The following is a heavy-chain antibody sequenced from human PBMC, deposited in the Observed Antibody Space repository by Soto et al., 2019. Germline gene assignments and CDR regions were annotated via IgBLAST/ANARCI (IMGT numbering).Heavy chain of an antibody. Sequence: EVQLVESGGGLVQPGGSLRLSCAASGFTFSSYDMHWVRQATGKGLEWVSAIGTAGDTYYPGSVKGRFTISRENAKNSLYLQMNSLRAGDTAVYYCARAGTVRSADAFDIWGQGTMVTVSS. D-gene: IGHD1-1*01. V-gene: IGHV3-13*01. CDR3: ARAGTVRSADAFDI. J-gene: IGHJ3*02. CDR1: GFTFSSYD. CDR2: IGTAGDT.